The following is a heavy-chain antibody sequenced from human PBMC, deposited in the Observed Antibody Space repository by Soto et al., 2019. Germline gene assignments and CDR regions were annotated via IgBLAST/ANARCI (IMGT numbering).Heavy chain of an antibody. Sequence: GSLRLSCAASGFTFSSYSMNWVRQAPGKGLEWVSSISSSSSYIYYADSVKGRFTISRDNAKNSLYLQMNSLRAEDTAVYYCARDRYDSSGYFLTNDAFDIWGQGTMVTVSS. J-gene: IGHJ3*02. D-gene: IGHD3-22*01. CDR2: ISSSSSYI. CDR1: GFTFSSYS. V-gene: IGHV3-21*01. CDR3: ARDRYDSSGYFLTNDAFDI.